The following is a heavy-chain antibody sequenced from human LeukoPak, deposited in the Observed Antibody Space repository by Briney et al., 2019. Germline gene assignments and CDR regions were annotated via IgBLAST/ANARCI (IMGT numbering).Heavy chain of an antibody. CDR3: ARVEETYYHGSGSSICDY. J-gene: IGHJ4*02. CDR1: GFTFSSYS. D-gene: IGHD3-10*01. Sequence: PGGSLRLSCAASGFTFSSYSMNWVRQAPGKGLEWVSSISGSSSYIYYADSVKGRFTISRDNAKNSLYLQMNSLRAEDTAVYYCARVEETYYHGSGSSICDYWGQGALVTVSS. CDR2: ISGSSSYI. V-gene: IGHV3-21*01.